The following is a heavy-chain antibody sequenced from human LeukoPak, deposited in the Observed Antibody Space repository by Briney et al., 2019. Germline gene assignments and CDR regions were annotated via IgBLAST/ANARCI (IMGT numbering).Heavy chain of an antibody. V-gene: IGHV3-7*01. J-gene: IGHJ4*02. CDR3: ASMGYSSSWYPYYFDY. D-gene: IGHD6-13*01. CDR2: IKQDGSEK. Sequence: PGGSLRLSCAASGFTFSSYWMSWVRQAPGKGLEWVANIKQDGSEKYYVDSVKGRFTISRDNAKNSLYLQMNSLRAEDTAVYYCASMGYSSSWYPYYFDYWGQGTLVTVSS. CDR1: GFTFSSYW.